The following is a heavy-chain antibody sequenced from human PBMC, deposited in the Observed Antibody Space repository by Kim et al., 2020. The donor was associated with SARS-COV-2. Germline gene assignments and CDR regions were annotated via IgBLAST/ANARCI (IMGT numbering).Heavy chain of an antibody. CDR1: GGSISSSNW. CDR3: AGHPRGYSYGFDY. J-gene: IGHJ4*02. Sequence: SETLSLTCAVSGGSISSSNWWSWVRQPPGKGLEWIGEIYHSGSTNYNPSLKSRVTISVDKSKNQFSLKLSSVTAADTAVYYCAGHPRGYSYGFDYWGQGTLVTVSS. V-gene: IGHV4-4*02. CDR2: IYHSGST. D-gene: IGHD5-18*01.